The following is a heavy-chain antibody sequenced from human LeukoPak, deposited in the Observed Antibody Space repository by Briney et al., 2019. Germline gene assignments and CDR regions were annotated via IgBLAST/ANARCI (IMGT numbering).Heavy chain of an antibody. CDR1: GGSISSGSYY. CDR2: IYTSGST. CDR3: ASTGSGSYYGYYFDY. J-gene: IGHJ4*02. D-gene: IGHD3-10*01. Sequence: SQTLSLTCTVSGGSISSGSYYWSWIRQPAGKGLEWIGRIYTSGSTNYNPSLKSRVTISVDTSENQFSLKLSSVSAADTAVYYCASTGSGSYYGYYFDYWGQGTLATVSS. V-gene: IGHV4-61*02.